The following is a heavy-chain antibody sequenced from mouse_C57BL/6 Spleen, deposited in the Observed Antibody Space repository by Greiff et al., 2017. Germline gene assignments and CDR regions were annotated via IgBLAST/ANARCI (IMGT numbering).Heavy chain of an antibody. J-gene: IGHJ2*01. CDR2: IHPNSGST. V-gene: IGHV1-64*01. CDR3: ARSGLYDGYYFDY. CDR1: GYTFTSYW. D-gene: IGHD2-3*01. Sequence: QVQLQQSGAELVKPGASVKLSCKASGYTFTSYWMHWVKQRPGQGLEWIGMIHPNSGSTNYNEKFKSKATLTVDKSSSTAYMQLSSLTSEDSAVYYCARSGLYDGYYFDYWGQGTTLTVSS.